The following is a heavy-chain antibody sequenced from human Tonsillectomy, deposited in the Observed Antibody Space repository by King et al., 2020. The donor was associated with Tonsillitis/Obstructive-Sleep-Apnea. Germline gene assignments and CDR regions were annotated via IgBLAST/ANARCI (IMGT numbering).Heavy chain of an antibody. CDR2: ISSVGRT. CDR3: AKRALDSSATWYFDL. J-gene: IGHJ2*01. CDR1: GFTFSSYA. Sequence: VQLVESGGGLVQPGGSLRLSCAASGFTFSSYAINWFRQDPGKGLEWVSAISSVGRTYYGDSVKGRFTISRDNSKNTLYLQMNGLRAEDTAVYYCAKRALDSSATWYFDLWGRGTLVTVSS. D-gene: IGHD3-22*01. V-gene: IGHV3-23*04.